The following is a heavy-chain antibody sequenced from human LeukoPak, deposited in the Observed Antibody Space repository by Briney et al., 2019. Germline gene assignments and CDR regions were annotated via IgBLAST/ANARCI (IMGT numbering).Heavy chain of an antibody. CDR2: MNSDGSAT. Sequence: PGGSLRLSCAASGFTFSSHWMAWVRQTPGKGLVFVSLMNSDGSATGYADSVKGRFTISRDNAKDTLYLQMNSLSAEDTAVYYCARVDDTSGQNWFDPWGQGTLVTVSS. D-gene: IGHD3-22*01. CDR3: ARVDDTSGQNWFDP. V-gene: IGHV3-74*01. J-gene: IGHJ5*02. CDR1: GFTFSSHW.